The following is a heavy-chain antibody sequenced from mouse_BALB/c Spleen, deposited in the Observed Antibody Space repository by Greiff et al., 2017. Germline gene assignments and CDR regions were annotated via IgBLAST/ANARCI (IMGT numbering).Heavy chain of an antibody. CDR1: GFTFSDYY. D-gene: IGHD2-10*02. CDR3: ARAKYGNSYWYFDV. Sequence: EVQLVESGGGLVKPGGSLKLSCAASGFTFSDYYMYWVRQTPEKRLEWVATISDGGSYTYYPDSVKGRFTISRDNAKNNLYLQMSSLKSEDTAMYYCARAKYGNSYWYFDVWGAGTTVTVSS. CDR2: ISDGGSYT. V-gene: IGHV5-4*02. J-gene: IGHJ1*01.